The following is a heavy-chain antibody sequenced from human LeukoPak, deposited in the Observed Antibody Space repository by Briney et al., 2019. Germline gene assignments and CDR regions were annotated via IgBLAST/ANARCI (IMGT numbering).Heavy chain of an antibody. V-gene: IGHV3-30*03. CDR3: ARDEFDGYNLGPSIY. D-gene: IGHD5-24*01. Sequence: PGGSLRLSCAASGFTFSSYGMHWVRQAPGKGLEWVAVISYDARHENYADSVKGRFTVSRDDSRSTLYLQMNSLKTDDTAVYFCARDEFDGYNLGPSIYWGQGTLVTVSS. J-gene: IGHJ4*02. CDR2: ISYDARHE. CDR1: GFTFSSYG.